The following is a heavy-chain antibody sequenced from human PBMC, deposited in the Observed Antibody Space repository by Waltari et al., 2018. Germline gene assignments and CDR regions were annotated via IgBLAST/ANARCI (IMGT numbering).Heavy chain of an antibody. J-gene: IGHJ5*02. CDR2: INYDGSDI. V-gene: IGHV3-74*03. CDR3: VRCLANSLYNWLDP. CDR1: GFRFSTSW. D-gene: IGHD3-16*01. Sequence: EVQLVESGGGLVQPGGSLSLSCAASGFRFSTSWMHGVRQAPGTGLGWVSRINYDGSDITYADSVKGRFTISRDNAKNTLYLQMNSLSVEDTAVYYCVRCLANSLYNWLDPWGQGTLVTVSS.